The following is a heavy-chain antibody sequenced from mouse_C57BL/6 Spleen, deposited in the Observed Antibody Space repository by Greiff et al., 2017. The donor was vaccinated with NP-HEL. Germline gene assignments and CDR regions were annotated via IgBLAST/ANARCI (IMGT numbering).Heavy chain of an antibody. CDR1: GFTFTDYY. V-gene: IGHV7-3*01. CDR3: ARYPGTFDD. Sequence: EVMLVESAGGLVQPGGSLSLSCAASGFTFTDYYMSWVRQPPGKALEWLGFIINKANGYTTEYSASVKGRFTISRDNSQSILYLQMNALRAEDSATYYCARYPGTFDDWGQGTTLTGSS. CDR2: IINKANGYTT. D-gene: IGHD4-1*01. J-gene: IGHJ2*01.